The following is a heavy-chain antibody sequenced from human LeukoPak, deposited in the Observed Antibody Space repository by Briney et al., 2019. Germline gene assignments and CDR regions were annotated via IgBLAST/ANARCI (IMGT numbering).Heavy chain of an antibody. CDR1: GFTFDDYA. V-gene: IGHV3-9*01. CDR2: XSWNSGTI. J-gene: IGHJ4*02. Sequence: GRSLRLSCAASGFTFDDYAMHWVRQAPGKGLXXXXXXSWNSGTIGYADSVKGRFTISRDNAKNSLYLQMNSLRAEDTALYYCAKALSGYSYGTFDFWGQGTLVTVSS. D-gene: IGHD5-18*01. CDR3: AKALSGYSYGTFDF.